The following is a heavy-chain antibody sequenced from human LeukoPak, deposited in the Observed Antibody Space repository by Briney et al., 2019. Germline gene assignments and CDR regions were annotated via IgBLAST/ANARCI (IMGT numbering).Heavy chain of an antibody. Sequence: PSETLSLTCTVSGGSISSYYWSWIRQPAGKGLEWIGRIYTSGSTNYNPSLKSRVTMSVDTSKNQFSLKLSSVTAADTAVYYCAREVSTVTTLGDAFDIWGQGKMVTVFS. CDR3: AREVSTVTTLGDAFDI. CDR2: IYTSGST. CDR1: GGSISSYY. D-gene: IGHD4-17*01. J-gene: IGHJ3*02. V-gene: IGHV4-4*07.